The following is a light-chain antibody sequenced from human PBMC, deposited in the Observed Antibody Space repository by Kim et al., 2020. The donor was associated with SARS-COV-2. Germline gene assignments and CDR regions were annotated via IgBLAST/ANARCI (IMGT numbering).Light chain of an antibody. Sequence: LSLSPGERATLSCRASQSVSRYYLTWYQQKPGQAPRLLLYDASSRATGIPDRFSGSGSGTNFTLTISRLEPEDFAVYYCQQYGSLFGGGTKVDIK. J-gene: IGKJ4*01. CDR1: QSVSRYY. V-gene: IGKV3-20*01. CDR2: DAS. CDR3: QQYGSL.